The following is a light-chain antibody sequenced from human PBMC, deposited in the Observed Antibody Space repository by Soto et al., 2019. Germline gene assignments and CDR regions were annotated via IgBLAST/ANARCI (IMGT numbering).Light chain of an antibody. CDR3: QQYGRSPFT. CDR1: QSVSSSY. V-gene: IGKV3-20*01. CDR2: GAS. Sequence: EIVLTQSPGTLSLSPGERATLSCRASQSVSSSYLAWSQQKPGQAPRLLIYGASSRATGIPGRFSGSVSGTDFTLTISRLEPEDFAVYYCQQYGRSPFTFGPGTKVDIK. J-gene: IGKJ3*01.